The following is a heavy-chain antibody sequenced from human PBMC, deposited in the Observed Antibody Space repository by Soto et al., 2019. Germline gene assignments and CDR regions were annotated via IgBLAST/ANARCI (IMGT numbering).Heavy chain of an antibody. D-gene: IGHD6-13*01. CDR1: GFTFSSYG. V-gene: IGHV3-33*01. Sequence: RLSCAASGFTFSSYGMHWVRQAPGKGLEWVAVIWYDGSNKYYADSVKGRFTISRDNSKNTLYLQMNSLRAEDTAVYYCARGLSRAAACPYYYGMDVWRQVTTVTVSS. CDR2: IWYDGSNK. CDR3: ARGLSRAAACPYYYGMDV. J-gene: IGHJ6*02.